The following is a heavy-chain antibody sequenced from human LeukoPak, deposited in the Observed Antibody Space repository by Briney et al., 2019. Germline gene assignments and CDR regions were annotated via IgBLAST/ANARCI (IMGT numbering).Heavy chain of an antibody. Sequence: GGSLRLSCAASGFTVSSNYMSWVRQAPGKGLEWVSVIYSGGSTYYADSVKGRFTISRDNSKNTLYLQMNSLRAEDTAVYYCGREGTSSGWYPFDYWGQGTLVTVSS. CDR1: GFTVSSNY. CDR2: IYSGGST. CDR3: GREGTSSGWYPFDY. V-gene: IGHV3-53*01. D-gene: IGHD6-19*01. J-gene: IGHJ4*02.